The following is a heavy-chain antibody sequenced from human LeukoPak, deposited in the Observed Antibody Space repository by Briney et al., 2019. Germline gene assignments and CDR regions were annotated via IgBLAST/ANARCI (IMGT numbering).Heavy chain of an antibody. V-gene: IGHV4-39*07. CDR1: GVSIADPPDH. D-gene: IGHD2-15*01. CDR2: IYSFGGS. J-gene: IGHJ4*02. CDR3: GKGTPVDS. Sequence: SETLSLTCSVSGVSIADPPDHLTWIRQPPGKGLEWVASIYSFGGSLYSPSLQSRVTPSLDTSKNQFSLRLTSVNAADTAVYFCGKGTPVDSWGPGILVTVSS.